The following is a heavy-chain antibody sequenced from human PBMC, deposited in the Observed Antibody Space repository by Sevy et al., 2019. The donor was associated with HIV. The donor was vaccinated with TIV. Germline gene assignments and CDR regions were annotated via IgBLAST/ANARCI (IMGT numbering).Heavy chain of an antibody. D-gene: IGHD3-16*02. Sequence: SETLSLTCTVSGGSISTYYWNWIRQPPGKGLEWIGHIYYTGTTNYNPSLKSRVTISVDTSKNQFSLRLTSVTAADTAVYYCVRGGDYVWGSYRPADYAFDIWGQGTMVTVSS. V-gene: IGHV4-59*01. CDR3: VRGGDYVWGSYRPADYAFDI. J-gene: IGHJ3*02. CDR2: IYYTGTT. CDR1: GGSISTYY.